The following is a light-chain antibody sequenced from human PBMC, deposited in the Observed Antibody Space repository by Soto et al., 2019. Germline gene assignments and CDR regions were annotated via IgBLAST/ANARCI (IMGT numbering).Light chain of an antibody. CDR1: QSISGTF. CDR3: QQYYSSWT. Sequence: EIVLTQSPGTLSLSPGERATLSCRASQSISGTFLAWYQHKPGQAPRVLIYGASRRAPGIPDRFSGSGSGTDFTLTISRLEPEDFALYYCQQYYSSWTFGQGTKVEMK. V-gene: IGKV3-20*01. J-gene: IGKJ1*01. CDR2: GAS.